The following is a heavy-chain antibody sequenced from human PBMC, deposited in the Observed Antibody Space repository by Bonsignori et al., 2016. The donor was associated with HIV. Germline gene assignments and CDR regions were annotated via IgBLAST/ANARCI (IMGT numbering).Heavy chain of an antibody. Sequence: GGSLRLSCAASGFTFSSYAMHWVRQAPGKGLEWVAVISYDGSNKYYADSVKGRFTISRDNSKNTLYLQMNSLRAEDTAVYYCARELPPDAFDIWGQGTMVTVSS. CDR2: ISYDGSNK. D-gene: IGHD1-26*01. J-gene: IGHJ3*02. CDR1: GFTFSSYA. CDR3: ARELPPDAFDI. V-gene: IGHV3-30-3*01.